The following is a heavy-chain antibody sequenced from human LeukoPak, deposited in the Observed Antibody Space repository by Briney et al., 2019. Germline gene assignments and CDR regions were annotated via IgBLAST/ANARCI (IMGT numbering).Heavy chain of an antibody. CDR2: INHSGST. Sequence: SETLSLTCAVYGGSFSGYYWSWIRQPPGKGLEWIGEINHSGSTNYNPSLKSRVTISVDTSKNQFSLKLSSVTAADTAVYYCARRKTSAFDYWGQGTLVTISS. V-gene: IGHV4-34*01. CDR3: ARRKTSAFDY. D-gene: IGHD1-14*01. CDR1: GGSFSGYY. J-gene: IGHJ4*02.